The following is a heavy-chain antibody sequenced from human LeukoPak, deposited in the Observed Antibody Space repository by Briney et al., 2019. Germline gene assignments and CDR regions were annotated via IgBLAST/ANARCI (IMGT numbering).Heavy chain of an antibody. Sequence: SETLSLTCAVYGGSFSGYFWSWIRQPPEKGLEWIGEINHSGRTNYNPSLKSRVTISAETSKNQFSLRLTSLTAADTAIYLCARIHIYGGLGIDYWGQGTLVTVSS. CDR1: GGSFSGYF. CDR3: ARIHIYGGLGIDY. D-gene: IGHD3-10*01. CDR2: INHSGRT. J-gene: IGHJ4*02. V-gene: IGHV4-34*01.